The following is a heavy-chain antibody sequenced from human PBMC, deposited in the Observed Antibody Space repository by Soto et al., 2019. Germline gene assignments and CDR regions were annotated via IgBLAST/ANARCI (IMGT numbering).Heavy chain of an antibody. CDR3: AREDRDRETGLVPAAIDGMDV. V-gene: IGHV1-69*13. CDR2: IVPIVDTS. CDR1: GGTFSSYA. J-gene: IGHJ6*02. Sequence: ASVKVSCKTSGGTFSSYAISWVRQAPGQGLEWMGGIVPIVDTSTYAQKFQGRVTITADESTSTAYMELSSLRSDDTAVYYCAREDRDRETGLVPAAIDGMDVWGQGTTVTVSS. D-gene: IGHD2-2*01.